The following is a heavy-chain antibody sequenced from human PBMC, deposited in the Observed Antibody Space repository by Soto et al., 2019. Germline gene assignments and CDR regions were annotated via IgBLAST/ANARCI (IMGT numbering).Heavy chain of an antibody. Sequence: EVDLLESGGGLAQPGGSRRLSCAASGFSFSVLAMTWVRQAPGKGLEWVSRISGSGGSTYYADSVKGRFTISRDNSKNMLYLQMNSLRGEDTAVYYCAKDWSGGASDVWGQGTMVIVSS. J-gene: IGHJ3*01. V-gene: IGHV3-23*01. CDR1: GFSFSVLA. CDR3: AKDWSGGASDV. CDR2: ISGSGGST. D-gene: IGHD3-16*01.